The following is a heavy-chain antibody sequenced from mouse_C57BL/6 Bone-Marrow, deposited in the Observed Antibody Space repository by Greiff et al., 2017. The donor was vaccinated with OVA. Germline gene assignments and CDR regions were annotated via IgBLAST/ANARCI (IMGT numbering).Heavy chain of an antibody. Sequence: EVQVVESGGGLVKPGGSLKLSCAASGFTFSSYAMSWVRQTPEKRLEWVATISDGGSYTYYPDNVKGRFTISRDNAKNNLYLQMSQLKSRDTAMYYCARVPGSSLYAMDYWGQGTSVTVSS. D-gene: IGHD1-1*01. J-gene: IGHJ4*01. CDR3: ARVPGSSLYAMDY. V-gene: IGHV5-4*01. CDR1: GFTFSSYA. CDR2: ISDGGSYT.